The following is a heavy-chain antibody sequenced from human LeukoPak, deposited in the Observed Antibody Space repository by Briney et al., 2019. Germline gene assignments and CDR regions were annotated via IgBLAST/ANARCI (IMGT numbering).Heavy chain of an antibody. J-gene: IGHJ4*02. CDR2: IYTSGST. D-gene: IGHD3-16*02. Sequence: SETLSLTCTVSGGSISSGSYYWSWIRQPAGKGPEWIGRIYTSGSTNYNPSLKTRFTISVDTSKNQFSMKLSSVTAADTAVYYCARAPSKITFGGVIVNRFDYWGQGTLVTVSS. V-gene: IGHV4-61*02. CDR1: GGSISSGSYY. CDR3: ARAPSKITFGGVIVNRFDY.